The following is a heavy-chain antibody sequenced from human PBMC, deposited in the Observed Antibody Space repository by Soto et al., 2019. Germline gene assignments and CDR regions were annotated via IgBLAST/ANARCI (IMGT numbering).Heavy chain of an antibody. Sequence: QVQLVQSGPEVRKPGASVRLSCATSGYNFNQYYIHWVRQAPGQGLDWMGIINLRGGTTEYAHKFRGRVTVTGDTSTRTAYMELSSLRSEDTAVYFCARGPDDSDVPRWDHWGQGTLITASS. CDR1: GYNFNQYY. CDR2: INLRGGTT. V-gene: IGHV1-46*02. J-gene: IGHJ4*02. CDR3: ARGPDDSDVPRWDH. D-gene: IGHD4-17*01.